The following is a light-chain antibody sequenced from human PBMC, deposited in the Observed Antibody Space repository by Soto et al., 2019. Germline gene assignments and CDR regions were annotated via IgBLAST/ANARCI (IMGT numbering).Light chain of an antibody. CDR2: DGS. V-gene: IGKV1-33*01. CDR3: QQYDNVVFT. CDR1: QDIGKF. Sequence: DVQMTQSPPSLSASVGDRITITCQASQDIGKFLNWYQQKPGKAPKILIYDGSNLETGVQGRFSGGGSGTHFTFTISSLQPEDIGTYYCQQYDNVVFTFGPGTKVDLK. J-gene: IGKJ3*01.